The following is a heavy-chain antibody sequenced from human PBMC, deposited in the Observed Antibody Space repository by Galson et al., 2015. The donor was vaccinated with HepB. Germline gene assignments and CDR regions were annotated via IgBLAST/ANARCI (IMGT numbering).Heavy chain of an antibody. D-gene: IGHD3-3*01. CDR2: INHSGST. CDR3: ATIYWRYDFWGGNPFDR. Sequence: ETLSLTCAVYGGSFSGYYWSWIRQPPGKGLEWIGEINHSGSTNYNPSLKSRVTISVDTSKNQFSLKLSSVTAADTAVYYCATIYWRYDFWGGNPFDRWGQGTLVTVSS. J-gene: IGHJ5*02. V-gene: IGHV4-34*01. CDR1: GGSFSGYY.